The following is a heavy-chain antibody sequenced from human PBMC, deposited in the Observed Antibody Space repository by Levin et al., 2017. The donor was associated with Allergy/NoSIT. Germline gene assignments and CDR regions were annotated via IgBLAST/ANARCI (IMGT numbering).Heavy chain of an antibody. CDR1: GFIFSSYA. J-gene: IGHJ6*02. D-gene: IGHD3-3*01. CDR3: AKEIFGGGGLYYYGMDV. Sequence: GESLKISCAASGFIFSSYAMHWVRQAPGKGLEWVAIISFDGSKKDYADSVKGRFTISRDNSNNTLYLQMNSLRAEDTAVYYCAKEIFGGGGLYYYGMDVWGHGTTVIVSS. CDR2: ISFDGSKK. V-gene: IGHV3-30*18.